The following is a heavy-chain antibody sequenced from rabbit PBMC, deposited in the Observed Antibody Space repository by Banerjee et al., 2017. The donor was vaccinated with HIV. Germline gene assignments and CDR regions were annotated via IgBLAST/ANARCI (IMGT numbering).Heavy chain of an antibody. Sequence: QEQLVESGGGLVTPGESLTLTCTASGFTISSSYWICWVRQAPGKGLEWIACIYGGSSGNTWYANWAKGRFTISKTSSTTVTLQMTSLTAADTATYFCARGGYDDDGPFNLWGPGTLVTVS. CDR3: ARGGYDDDGPFNL. D-gene: IGHD1-1*01. CDR2: IYGGSSGNT. CDR1: GFTISSSYW. J-gene: IGHJ4*01. V-gene: IGHV1S45*01.